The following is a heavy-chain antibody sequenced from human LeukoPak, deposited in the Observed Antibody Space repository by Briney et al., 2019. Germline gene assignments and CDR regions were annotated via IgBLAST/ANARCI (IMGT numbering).Heavy chain of an antibody. V-gene: IGHV4-30-2*01. CDR3: ARMTPKDYFDY. J-gene: IGHJ4*02. CDR2: ICHSGNT. D-gene: IGHD2-15*01. Sequence: IGYICHSGNTYYNPSLKSRVTISVDRSKNQFSLKLSSVTAADTAVYYCARMTPKDYFDYWGQGTLVTVSS.